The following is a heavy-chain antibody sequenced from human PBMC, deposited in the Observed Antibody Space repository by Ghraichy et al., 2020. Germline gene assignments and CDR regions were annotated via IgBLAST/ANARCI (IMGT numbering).Heavy chain of an antibody. CDR3: AKEGFSRVSDWHFDL. D-gene: IGHD1-26*01. CDR1: GFTFSTYG. CDR2: ISYDGSAQ. J-gene: IGHJ2*01. Sequence: GGSPRLSCAASGFTFSTYGMHWVRQAPGKGLEWVAVISYDGSAQYYADSVKGRSTISRDNSKNTLYLQMNSLRPEDTAVYYCAKEGFSRVSDWHFDLWGRGTLVTVSS. V-gene: IGHV3-30*18.